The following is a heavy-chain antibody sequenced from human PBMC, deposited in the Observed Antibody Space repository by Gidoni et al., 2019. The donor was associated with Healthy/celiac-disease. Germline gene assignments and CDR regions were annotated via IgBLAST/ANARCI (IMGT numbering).Heavy chain of an antibody. V-gene: IGHV3-23*01. CDR1: GFTLRSYS. D-gene: IGHD3-9*01. CDR2: ISGSGGST. Sequence: EAQLLMSGLGLVQPGGSLRLSCAVAGFTLRSYSMSWVRQAQGKGLEWVSAISGSGGSTYYADSVKGRFTISRDNSKNTLYLQMNSLRAEDTAVYYCAKDRLLRYFDWLPNFDYWGQGTLVTVSS. J-gene: IGHJ4*02. CDR3: AKDRLLRYFDWLPNFDY.